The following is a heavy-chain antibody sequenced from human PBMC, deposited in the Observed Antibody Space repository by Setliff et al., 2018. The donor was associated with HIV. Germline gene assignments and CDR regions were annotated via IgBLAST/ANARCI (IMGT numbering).Heavy chain of an antibody. D-gene: IGHD3-22*01. CDR2: ISGSGGST. Sequence: GGSLRLSCAASGFTLSNYAMSWVRQAPGRGLEWISAISGSGGSTYFADSVKGRFTISRDNSKNTLFLQMNSLRAEDTAVYYCAKEYYYDSSGYGVFDYWGQGTLVSVSS. CDR1: GFTLSNYA. V-gene: IGHV3-23*01. CDR3: AKEYYYDSSGYGVFDY. J-gene: IGHJ4*02.